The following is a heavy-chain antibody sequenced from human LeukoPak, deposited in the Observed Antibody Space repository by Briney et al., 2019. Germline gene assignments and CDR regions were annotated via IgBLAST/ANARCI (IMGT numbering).Heavy chain of an antibody. Sequence: SDTLSLTCAVYGGSFSGYYWSWIRQPPGKGLEWIGEINHSGSTNYNPSLKSRVTISVDTSKNQFSLKLSSVTAADTAVYYCARGVRWLQPRSFDYWGQGTLDTVSS. J-gene: IGHJ4*02. V-gene: IGHV4-34*01. CDR2: INHSGST. CDR1: GGSFSGYY. D-gene: IGHD5-24*01. CDR3: ARGVRWLQPRSFDY.